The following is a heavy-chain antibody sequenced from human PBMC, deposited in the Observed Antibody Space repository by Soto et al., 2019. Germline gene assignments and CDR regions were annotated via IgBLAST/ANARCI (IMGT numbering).Heavy chain of an antibody. CDR3: ARAQLVGYYFDY. CDR2: IYYSGST. CDR1: GGSISSGDYY. Sequence: LSLTCTVSGGSISSGDYYWSWIRQPPGKGLEWIGYIYYSGSTYYNPSLKSRVTISVDTSKNQFSLKLSSVTAADTAVYYCARAQLVGYYFDYWGQGTLVTVSS. D-gene: IGHD1-26*01. J-gene: IGHJ4*02. V-gene: IGHV4-30-4*01.